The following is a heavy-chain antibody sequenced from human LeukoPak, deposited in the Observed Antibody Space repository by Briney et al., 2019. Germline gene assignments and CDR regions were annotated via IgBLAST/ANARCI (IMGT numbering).Heavy chain of an antibody. CDR1: GGYISSYY. Sequence: PSETLSLTCTVSGGYISSYYWSWIRQPPGKGLEWIGYIYYSGSTNYHPSLKSRVTISVDTSKNQFSLKLSSVTAADTAVYYCAREDLTTHFDYWGQGTLVTVSS. CDR2: IYYSGST. V-gene: IGHV4-59*01. J-gene: IGHJ4*02. CDR3: AREDLTTHFDY. D-gene: IGHD4/OR15-4a*01.